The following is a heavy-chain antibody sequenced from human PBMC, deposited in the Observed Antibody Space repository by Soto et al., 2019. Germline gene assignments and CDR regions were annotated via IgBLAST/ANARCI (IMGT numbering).Heavy chain of an antibody. CDR2: ITDTGTST. CDR1: GFPSSLYA. V-gene: IGHV3-23*01. D-gene: IGHD2-15*01. Sequence: GGSLRLSCAASGFPSSLYAMSWARQAPGKGPEGVSAITDTGTSTYYADSVKGRFTISRDNSKNTLYLQMYSLRAEDTAIYYCANGKVNVNYWGQGTLVTVSS. J-gene: IGHJ4*02. CDR3: ANGKVNVNY.